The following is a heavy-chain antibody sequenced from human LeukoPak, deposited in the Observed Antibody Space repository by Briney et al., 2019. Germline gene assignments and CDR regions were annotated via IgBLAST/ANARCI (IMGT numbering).Heavy chain of an antibody. Sequence: GGSLRLSCATSGFTFSSYAMSWVRQAPGKGLEWVSAISGSGGSTYYADSVKGRFTISRDNSKNTLYLQMNSLRAEDTAVYYCAKDWYSNYANWFDPWGQGTLVTVSS. CDR3: AKDWYSNYANWFDP. CDR2: ISGSGGST. J-gene: IGHJ5*02. CDR1: GFTFSSYA. D-gene: IGHD4-4*01. V-gene: IGHV3-23*01.